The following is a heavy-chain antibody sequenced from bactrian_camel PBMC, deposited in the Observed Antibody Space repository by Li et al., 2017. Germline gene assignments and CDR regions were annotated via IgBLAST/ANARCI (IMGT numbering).Heavy chain of an antibody. D-gene: IGHD5*01. CDR1: APTPIAHC. Sequence: HVQLVESGGRSVEVGGSLRLSCAASAPTPIAHCMAWFRQVPGREREGVAGLEFAASTSYADSVKGRFTISKDNAKNTLLLQMNDLKPQDTAVYYCAAEGPNRDYGRGADWGQGTQVTVS. CDR3: AAEGPNRDYGRGAD. J-gene: IGHJ4*01. V-gene: IGHV3S57*01. CDR2: LEFAAST.